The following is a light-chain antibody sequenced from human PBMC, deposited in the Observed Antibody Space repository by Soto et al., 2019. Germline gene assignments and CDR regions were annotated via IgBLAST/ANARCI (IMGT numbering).Light chain of an antibody. Sequence: EIVMTQSPATLPVSPGERATLSCRASQDVGSKLAWYQQKPGQAPRLLIYGATTRATGIPARFSGSGSGTQFTLTISSLQSEDFAVYYCQQCNDSPPWTFGQGTKVEI. CDR1: QDVGSK. CDR3: QQCNDSPPWT. V-gene: IGKV3-15*01. J-gene: IGKJ1*01. CDR2: GAT.